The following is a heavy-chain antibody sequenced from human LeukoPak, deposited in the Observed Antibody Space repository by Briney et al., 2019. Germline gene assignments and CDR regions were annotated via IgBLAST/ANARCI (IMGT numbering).Heavy chain of an antibody. CDR1: GFTFSNAW. CDR2: IKSKTDGGTT. V-gene: IGHV3-15*01. Sequence: GGSLRLSCAASGFTFSNAWMSWVRQAPGKGLEWVGRIKSKTDGGTTTYTAPVKGRFTISRDDSKSTLYLQMNSLKTEDTALYYCATGDPESGIYAFEIWGQGTVVTVSS. J-gene: IGHJ3*02. D-gene: IGHD3-10*01. CDR3: ATGDPESGIYAFEI.